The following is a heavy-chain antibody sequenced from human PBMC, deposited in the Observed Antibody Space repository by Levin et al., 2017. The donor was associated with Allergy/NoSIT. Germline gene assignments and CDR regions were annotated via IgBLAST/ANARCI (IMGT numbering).Heavy chain of an antibody. V-gene: IGHV1-69*01. J-gene: IGHJ6*02. CDR3: ARAGLGAPHHSTGDYYGMDV. D-gene: IGHD7-27*01. Sequence: KISCKASGGTFSSYAISWVRKAPGQGLEWMGGIIPIFGTANYAQKFQGRVTITADESTSTAYMELSSLRSEDTAVYYCARAGLGAPHHSTGDYYGMDVWGQGTTVTVSS. CDR1: GGTFSSYA. CDR2: IIPIFGTA.